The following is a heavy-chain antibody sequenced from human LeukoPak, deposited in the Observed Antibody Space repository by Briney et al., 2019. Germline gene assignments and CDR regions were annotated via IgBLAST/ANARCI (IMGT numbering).Heavy chain of an antibody. Sequence: GGSLRLSCAASGFTFPNYAMSWVRQAPGKGLEYVSSILTNGVTKNYASSVKGRFTIARDNSKNTLYLQMGSLRGDDTAVYYCARDFDSGWTFDYWGLGTLVTVSS. D-gene: IGHD6-19*01. CDR2: ILTNGVTK. V-gene: IGHV3-64*01. CDR3: ARDFDSGWTFDY. J-gene: IGHJ4*02. CDR1: GFTFPNYA.